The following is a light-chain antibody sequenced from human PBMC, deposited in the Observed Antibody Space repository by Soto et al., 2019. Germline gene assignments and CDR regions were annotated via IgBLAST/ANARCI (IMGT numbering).Light chain of an antibody. Sequence: DIQMTQSPSTLSASVGDRVTITCRASQSISSWLAWYQQKPGKAPKLLIYDASSLESGVPSRFSGSGSGTEFTLTISSLHHDDFATYYCQQYNSYSLYTFGQGTKLEIK. CDR1: QSISSW. J-gene: IGKJ2*01. CDR2: DAS. CDR3: QQYNSYSLYT. V-gene: IGKV1-5*01.